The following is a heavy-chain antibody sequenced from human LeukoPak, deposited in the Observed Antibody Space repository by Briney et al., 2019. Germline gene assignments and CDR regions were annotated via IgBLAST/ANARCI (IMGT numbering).Heavy chain of an antibody. CDR3: ARTVATPNYYYYYYMDV. CDR1: GGTFSSYA. V-gene: IGHV1-69*01. CDR2: IIPIFGTA. J-gene: IGHJ6*03. Sequence: GSSVKVSCKASGGTFSSYAISWLRQAPGQGLEWMGGIIPIFGTANYAQKFQGRVTTTADESTSTAYMELSSLRSEDTAVYYCARTVATPNYYYYYYMDVWGKGTTVTVSS. D-gene: IGHD4-23*01.